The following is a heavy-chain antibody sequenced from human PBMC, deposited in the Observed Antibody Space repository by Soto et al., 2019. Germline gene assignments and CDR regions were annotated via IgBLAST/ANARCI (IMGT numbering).Heavy chain of an antibody. Sequence: PGGSLRLSSASSGGNFTRYAMRWVPRAPRKELEWVSAISGSGGSTYYADSVKGRFTISRDNSKNTLYLQMNSLSAEDTAVYYCAKDEFLRGDPLLYPSYVLMDVTGQGTKVAVPS. CDR1: GGNFTRYA. CDR3: AKDEFLRGDPLLYPSYVLMDV. D-gene: IGHD2-2*02. V-gene: IGHV3-23*01. J-gene: IGHJ6*02. CDR2: ISGSGGST.